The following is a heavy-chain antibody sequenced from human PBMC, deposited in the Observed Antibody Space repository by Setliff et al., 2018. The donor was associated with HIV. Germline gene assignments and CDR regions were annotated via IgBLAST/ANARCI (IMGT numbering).Heavy chain of an antibody. CDR1: GFSISSRYY. D-gene: IGHD3-16*02. J-gene: IGHJ4*02. CDR3: ARGSDYIWGNYRFPFDY. Sequence: SETLSLTCDVSGFSISSRYYWGWIRQSPGKGLEWIGEINHSGSTNYNPSLKSRVTISVDTSKSQFSLKLSSVTAADTALYYCARGSDYIWGNYRFPFDYWGQGTLVTVSS. V-gene: IGHV4-34*01. CDR2: INHSGST.